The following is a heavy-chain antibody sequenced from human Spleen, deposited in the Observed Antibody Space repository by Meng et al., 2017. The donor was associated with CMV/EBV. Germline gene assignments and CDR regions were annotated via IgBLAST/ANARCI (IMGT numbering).Heavy chain of an antibody. CDR3: ASESAYCTSTSCWGYFDY. CDR1: GFTFSSYS. J-gene: IGHJ4*02. V-gene: IGHV3-21*01. Sequence: GSLRLSCAASGFTFSSYSMSWVRKAPGKGLEWVSSISTSSSHIYYADSVKGRFTISRDNAKNSLYLQMNSLRAEDTAVYYCASESAYCTSTSCWGYFDYWGQGTLVTVSS. CDR2: ISTSSSHI. D-gene: IGHD2-2*01.